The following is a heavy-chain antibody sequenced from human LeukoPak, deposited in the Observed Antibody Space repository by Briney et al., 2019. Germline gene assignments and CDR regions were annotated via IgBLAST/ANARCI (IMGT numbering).Heavy chain of an antibody. D-gene: IGHD3-22*01. Sequence: PSETLSLTCAVSGGSISSDNWWSWVRQPPGKGLEWIGEVYQSGSPNYNPSLKGRVTISVDKSKNQFSLKLSSVTAADTAVYYCNYYDSSGYYFDAFDIWGQGTMVTVSS. CDR3: NYYDSSGYYFDAFDI. CDR2: VYQSGSP. J-gene: IGHJ3*02. CDR1: GGSISSDNW. V-gene: IGHV4-4*02.